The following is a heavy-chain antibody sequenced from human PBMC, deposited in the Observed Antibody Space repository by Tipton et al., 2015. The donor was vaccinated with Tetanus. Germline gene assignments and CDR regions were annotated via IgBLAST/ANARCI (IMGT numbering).Heavy chain of an antibody. V-gene: IGHV1-3*04. CDR2: INTGNGDT. D-gene: IGHD1-1*01. J-gene: IGHJ3*02. CDR1: GYTFTSYA. CDR3: ARDKGYGDGYMGAFDI. Sequence: QSGAEVKKPGASVKVSCKASGYTFTSYAMHWVRQAPGQSLEWMGWINTGNGDTRYSQRFQDRVTITRDTSAGTAYMELSSLRSEDTAVYYCARDKGYGDGYMGAFDIWGQATMVTVSS.